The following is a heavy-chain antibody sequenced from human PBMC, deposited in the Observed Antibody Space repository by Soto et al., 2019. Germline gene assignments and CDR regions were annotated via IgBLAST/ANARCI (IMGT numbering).Heavy chain of an antibody. CDR1: AVAIRGNY. CDR3: ARDDFWGGRTDDY. J-gene: IGHJ4*02. V-gene: IGHV4-4*07. CDR2: IYNSGTT. D-gene: IGHD3-3*01. Sequence: SASLCLTGSFSAVAIRGNYCSWIRQPAGKGLEWIGRIYNSGTTNYNPSLKSRVNMSVDTSNNQFSLKLSSVTAADTAVYYWARDDFWGGRTDDYWGQGTLVTGSS.